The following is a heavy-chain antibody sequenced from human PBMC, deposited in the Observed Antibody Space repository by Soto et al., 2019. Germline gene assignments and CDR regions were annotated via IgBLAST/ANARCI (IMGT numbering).Heavy chain of an antibody. CDR2: ISAHNGNT. J-gene: IGHJ4*02. CDR1: GYAFTTYG. V-gene: IGHV1-18*01. CDR3: ARGRYGDY. Sequence: QVNLVQSGAEVKKPGASVKVSGQGSGYAFTTYGITWVRQAPGQGLEWMGWISAHNGNTNYAQKLQGRVTVTRDTSTSSVYMEQRSLRYDDTAVYYCARGRYGDYWGQGALVTVSS. D-gene: IGHD1-1*01.